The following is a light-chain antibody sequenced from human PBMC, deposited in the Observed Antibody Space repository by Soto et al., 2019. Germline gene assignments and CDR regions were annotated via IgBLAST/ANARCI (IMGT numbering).Light chain of an antibody. Sequence: EVVMTQSPATLSVSPGERATLSCRASQSVTSNYLAWYQQKPGQAPRLLIYGISTRATGVPERFSGSGSGTDFTLTISRLEPEDFAVYYCQQYTDWPLTFGQGTKVDIK. CDR1: QSVTSNY. CDR3: QQYTDWPLT. CDR2: GIS. J-gene: IGKJ1*01. V-gene: IGKV3-20*01.